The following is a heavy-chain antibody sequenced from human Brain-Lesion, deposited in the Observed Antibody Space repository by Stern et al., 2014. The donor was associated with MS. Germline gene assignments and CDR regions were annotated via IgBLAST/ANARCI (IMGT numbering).Heavy chain of an antibody. J-gene: IGHJ6*02. Sequence: QMQLGQSGAEVKKPGASVKVSCKTSGYIFTGYYIHWVRQAPGQGLEWMAWINPNTGGTKYAQKLQGRVTMSSDTSISTAYVELSSLTSDDTAVYYCARDQRGITIFGVVTDYYYLGMDVWGQGTTVTVSS. CDR1: GYIFTGYY. D-gene: IGHD3-3*01. V-gene: IGHV1-2*02. CDR2: INPNTGGT. CDR3: ARDQRGITIFGVVTDYYYLGMDV.